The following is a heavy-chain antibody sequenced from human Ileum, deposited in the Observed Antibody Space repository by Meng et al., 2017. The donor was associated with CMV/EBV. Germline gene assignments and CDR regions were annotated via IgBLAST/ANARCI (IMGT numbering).Heavy chain of an antibody. Sequence: HVQLQESGPGLVKTSETLSLTCYVSCGSISNYYWSWIRQPAGKGLEWIAHIYTSGTTNYNPSLKSRVTMSVDTSRNQFSLKLTSVTAADTAVYYCARNYGSGNWNFFHYWGQGTLVTVSS. CDR2: IYTSGTT. J-gene: IGHJ4*02. D-gene: IGHD3-10*01. CDR1: CGSISNYY. CDR3: ARNYGSGNWNFFHY. V-gene: IGHV4-4*07.